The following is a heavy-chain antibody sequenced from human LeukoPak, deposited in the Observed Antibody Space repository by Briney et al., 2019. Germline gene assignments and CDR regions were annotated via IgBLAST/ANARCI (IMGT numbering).Heavy chain of an antibody. D-gene: IGHD2-15*01. CDR3: AREGGGEYCSGGSCYYYYYYMDV. CDR1: GFTFSSYE. Sequence: GGSLRLSCAASGFTFSSYEMNWVRQAPGKGLEWVSYISSSGSTIYYADSVKGRFTISRDNAKNSLYLQMNSLRAEDTAVYYCAREGGGEYCSGGSCYYYYYYMDVWGKGTTVTVSS. CDR2: ISSSGSTI. J-gene: IGHJ6*03. V-gene: IGHV3-48*03.